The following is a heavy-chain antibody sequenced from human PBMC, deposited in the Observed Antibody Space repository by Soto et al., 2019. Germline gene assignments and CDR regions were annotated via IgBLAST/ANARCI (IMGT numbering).Heavy chain of an antibody. D-gene: IGHD2-21*02. CDR3: ARSDKELAYCGGDCYYYFDY. Sequence: QVQLVQSGAEVKKPGSSVKVSCKASGGTFSSYAISWVRQAPGQGLEWMGGIIPIFGTANYAQKFQGRVTITADESTSTAYMELSSLRSEDTAVYYCARSDKELAYCGGDCYYYFDYWGQGTLVTVSS. J-gene: IGHJ4*02. CDR1: GGTFSSYA. V-gene: IGHV1-69*01. CDR2: IIPIFGTA.